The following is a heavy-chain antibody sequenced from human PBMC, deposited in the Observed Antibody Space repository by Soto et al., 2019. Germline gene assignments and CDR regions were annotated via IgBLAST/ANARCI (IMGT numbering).Heavy chain of an antibody. V-gene: IGHV3-33*06. J-gene: IGHJ4*02. Sequence: QVQLVESGGGVVQPGRSLRLSCAASGFTFSSYGMHWVRQAPGKGLEWVAVIWYDGSNKYYADSVKGRFTISRDNSKNTLYLQMNSLRAEATAVYYCAKEQGTDWGQGTLVTVSS. CDR1: GFTFSSYG. CDR3: AKEQGTD. CDR2: IWYDGSNK.